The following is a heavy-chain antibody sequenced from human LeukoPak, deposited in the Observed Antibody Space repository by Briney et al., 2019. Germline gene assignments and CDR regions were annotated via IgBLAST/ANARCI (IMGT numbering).Heavy chain of an antibody. CDR2: VSYLGNDK. V-gene: IGHV3-30-3*01. D-gene: IGHD6-25*01. Sequence: GGSLRLSCAASGFTFNKYAMHWVRQAPGKGLEWVAVVSYLGNDKFYADSVKGRFTISKDNSNNTVYLEINSLRSEDTAVYYCARPLERRLIHYFDFWGPGTLVTVSS. CDR3: ARPLERRLIHYFDF. J-gene: IGHJ4*02. CDR1: GFTFNKYA.